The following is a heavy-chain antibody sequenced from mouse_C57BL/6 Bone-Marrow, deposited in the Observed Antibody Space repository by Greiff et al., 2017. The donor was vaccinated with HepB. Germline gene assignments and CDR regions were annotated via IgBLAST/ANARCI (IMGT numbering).Heavy chain of an antibody. V-gene: IGHV3-8*01. Sequence: DVKLQESGPGLAKPSQTLSLTCSVTGYSITSDYWNWIRKFPGNKLEYMGYISYSGSTYYNPSLKSRISITRDTSKNQYYLQLNSVTTEDTATYYCARFPSYYYGSSLWWYFDVWGTGTTVTVSS. CDR2: ISYSGST. CDR1: GYSITSDY. J-gene: IGHJ1*03. D-gene: IGHD1-1*01. CDR3: ARFPSYYYGSSLWWYFDV.